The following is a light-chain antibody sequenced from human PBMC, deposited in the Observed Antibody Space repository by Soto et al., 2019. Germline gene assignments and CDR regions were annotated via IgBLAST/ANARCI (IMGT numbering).Light chain of an antibody. CDR1: STDVGGYNS. J-gene: IGLJ1*01. CDR3: CSYTNINTNV. CDR2: DVT. V-gene: IGLV2-14*03. Sequence: QSALTQPASMSGSPGQSISISGTGSSTDVGGYNSVSWYQQHPGKAPKLMIYDVTNRPSGVSDRFSGSKSGNTASLTISGLQAEDEADYYCCSYTNINTNVFGSGTKLTVL.